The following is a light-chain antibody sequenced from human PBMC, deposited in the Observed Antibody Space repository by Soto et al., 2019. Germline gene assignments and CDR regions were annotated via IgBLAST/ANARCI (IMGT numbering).Light chain of an antibody. CDR3: QQYGFSPIS. V-gene: IGKV3-20*01. CDR1: QSVRSN. J-gene: IGKJ5*01. Sequence: EIVMTQSPATLSVSPGERATLSCRASQSVRSNLAWYQQKPGQAPRLLIYGASSRATGIPDRFSGSGSGTDFTLTITRLEPEDFAVYSCQQYGFSPISFGQGTRLEI. CDR2: GAS.